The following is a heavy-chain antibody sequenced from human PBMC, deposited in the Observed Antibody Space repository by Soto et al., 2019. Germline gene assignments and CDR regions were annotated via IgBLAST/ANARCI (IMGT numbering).Heavy chain of an antibody. V-gene: IGHV4-34*01. J-gene: IGHJ4*02. CDR2: ISPSGTT. D-gene: IGHD3-10*01. CDR1: GGSFSGYY. Sequence: QVQLQQWGAGLLKPSETLSLTCAVYGGSFSGYYWTWFRQPPGKGLEWIGEISPSGTTKYIPSLKSRVTISAETSQNQFSLKVTSVTAADTAVYYCVTSLWFGTQPEIWGQGALVTVSS. CDR3: VTSLWFGTQPEI.